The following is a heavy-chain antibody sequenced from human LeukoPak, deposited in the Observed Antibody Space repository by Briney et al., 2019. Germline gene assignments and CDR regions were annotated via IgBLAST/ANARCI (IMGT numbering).Heavy chain of an antibody. Sequence: ASVKVSCKASGYTFTSYYMHWVRQAPGQGLEWMGIINPSGGSTSYAQKFQGRVTMTRDMSTSTVYMELSSLRSEDTAVYYCARDSTYYYDSSGYSPFDYWGQGTLVTVSS. CDR1: GYTFTSYY. V-gene: IGHV1-46*01. D-gene: IGHD3-22*01. CDR3: ARDSTYYYDSSGYSPFDY. J-gene: IGHJ4*02. CDR2: INPSGGST.